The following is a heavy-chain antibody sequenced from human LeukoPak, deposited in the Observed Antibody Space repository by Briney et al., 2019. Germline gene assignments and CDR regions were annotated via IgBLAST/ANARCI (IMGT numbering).Heavy chain of an antibody. V-gene: IGHV1-2*02. CDR2: INPSSGDT. J-gene: IGHJ4*02. Sequence: ASLKVSCKASGYSFTAAYNIHWLRQAPGQGPEFMGWINPSSGDTRYAQKFQGRVTVTRDTIISTAYMELSSLTSGDTAVYYCARDPRGTYDYWGQGSLVTVSS. CDR1: GYSFTAAYN. D-gene: IGHD5-12*01. CDR3: ARDPRGTYDY.